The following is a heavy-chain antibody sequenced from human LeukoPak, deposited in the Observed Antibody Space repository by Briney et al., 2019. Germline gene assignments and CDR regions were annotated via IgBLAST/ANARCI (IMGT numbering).Heavy chain of an antibody. CDR3: AKRSVSSGWYFQH. D-gene: IGHD6-19*01. J-gene: IGHJ1*01. CDR1: GYTFTGYY. Sequence: ASVKVSCKASGYTFTGYYMHWVRQAPGQGLEWMGWINPNSGGTNYAQKFQGRVTMTRDTSISTAYMELSRLRSDDTAVYYCAKRSVSSGWYFQHWGQGTLVTVSP. V-gene: IGHV1-2*02. CDR2: INPNSGGT.